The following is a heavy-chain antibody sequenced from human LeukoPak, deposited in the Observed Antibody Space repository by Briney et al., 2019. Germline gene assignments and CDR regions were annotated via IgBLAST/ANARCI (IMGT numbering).Heavy chain of an antibody. J-gene: IGHJ4*02. V-gene: IGHV3-21*01. Sequence: PGGSLRLSCAASGFTFSSYSMDWVRQAPGKGLEWVSSISSSSSYIYYADSEKGRFTISRDNAKNSLYLQMNSLRAEDTAVYYCAREDDYGDYVDYWGQGTLVTVSS. CDR1: GFTFSSYS. CDR2: ISSSSSYI. D-gene: IGHD4-17*01. CDR3: AREDDYGDYVDY.